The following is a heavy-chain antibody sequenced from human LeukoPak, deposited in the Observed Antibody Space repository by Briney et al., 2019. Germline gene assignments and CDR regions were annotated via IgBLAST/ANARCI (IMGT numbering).Heavy chain of an antibody. Sequence: SETLSLTCTVSGYSISSGYYWGWIRQPPGKGLEWIGSIYHSGSTNYNPSLKSRVTISLETSKNRFSLKLKSVTAADTAVYYCARRDRLPHYYGSGNYDSKSYFDYWGQGTLVTVSS. CDR2: IYHSGST. CDR3: ARRDRLPHYYGSGNYDSKSYFDY. CDR1: GYSISSGYY. J-gene: IGHJ4*02. V-gene: IGHV4-38-2*02. D-gene: IGHD3-10*01.